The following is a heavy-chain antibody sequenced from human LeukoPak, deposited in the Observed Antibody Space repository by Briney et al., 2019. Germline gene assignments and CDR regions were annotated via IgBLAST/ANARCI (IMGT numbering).Heavy chain of an antibody. D-gene: IGHD3-22*01. CDR3: ARDSGSMIVRGDY. V-gene: IGHV1-18*01. J-gene: IGHJ4*02. CDR2: ISAYNGNT. Sequence: ASVKVSCKASGYTFTSYGISWVRQAPGQGLEWMGWISAYNGNTNYAQKFQGRVTMTTDTSTSTVYMELRSLRSDDTAVYYCARDSGSMIVRGDYWGQGTLVTVSS. CDR1: GYTFTSYG.